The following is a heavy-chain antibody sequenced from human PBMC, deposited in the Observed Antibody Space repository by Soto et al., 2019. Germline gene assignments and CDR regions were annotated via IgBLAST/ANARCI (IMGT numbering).Heavy chain of an antibody. CDR2: INAGNGNT. J-gene: IGHJ4*02. CDR3: ARDVAAADY. CDR1: GYTFTSYA. D-gene: IGHD6-13*01. V-gene: IGHV1-3*05. Sequence: QVQLVQSGAEEKKPGASVKVSCKASGYTFTSYAMHWVRQAPGQRLEWMGWINAGNGNTKHTQKIQGRVTITRDTSAITAYMEMSSLRSEDTAVYYCARDVAAADYWGQGTLVTVSS.